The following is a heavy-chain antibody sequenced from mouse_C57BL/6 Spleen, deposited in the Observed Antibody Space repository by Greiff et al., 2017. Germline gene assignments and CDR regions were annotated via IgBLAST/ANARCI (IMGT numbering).Heavy chain of an antibody. Sequence: QVQLQQSGPGLVQPSQSLSITCTASGFSLTSYGVHWVRQSPGKGLESLGVIWRGGSTAYNAAFISRLSISKDNSTSQFFFQMNRLQADDTAIYYCAGDPWFAYWGQGTLVTVSA. CDR1: GFSLTSYG. CDR3: AGDPWFAY. V-gene: IGHV2-2*01. J-gene: IGHJ3*01. CDR2: IWRGGST.